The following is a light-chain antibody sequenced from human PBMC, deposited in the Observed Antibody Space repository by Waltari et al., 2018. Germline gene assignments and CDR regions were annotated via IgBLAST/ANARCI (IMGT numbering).Light chain of an antibody. Sequence: DIQMTQSPSTLSASVGDRVTITCRASQRISSWLAWYQQKPGKAPKLLIYKASNLESGVPSRFSGSGSGTEFTLTISSLQPDDFATYYCQQYNNYPWTFGQGTKVEIK. J-gene: IGKJ1*01. CDR1: QRISSW. V-gene: IGKV1-5*03. CDR3: QQYNNYPWT. CDR2: KAS.